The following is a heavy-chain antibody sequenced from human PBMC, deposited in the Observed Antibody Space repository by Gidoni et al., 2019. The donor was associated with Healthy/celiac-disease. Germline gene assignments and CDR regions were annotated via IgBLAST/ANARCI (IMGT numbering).Heavy chain of an antibody. J-gene: IGHJ6*02. CDR1: GFSFSTNS. Sequence: EVQLVESGGGLVKPGGSRRLACDASGFSFSTNSMTWVRQAHGKGRKWVSSIISGSDYIFYADSVKGRFTISRDNARNSVHLQMNSLRAEDTAVYYCAKSNRPTTKNDGMDVWGQGTTVTVS. CDR3: AKSNRPTTKNDGMDV. D-gene: IGHD1-1*01. V-gene: IGHV3-21*01. CDR2: IISGSDYI.